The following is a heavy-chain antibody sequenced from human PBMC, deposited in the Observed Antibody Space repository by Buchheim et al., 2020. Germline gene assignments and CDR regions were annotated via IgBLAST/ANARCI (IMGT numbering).Heavy chain of an antibody. D-gene: IGHD6-6*01. CDR3: ADLIAARRNYYYGMDV. CDR1: GFTFSSYE. V-gene: IGHV3-48*03. Sequence: EVQLVESGGGLVQPGGSLRLSCAASGFTFSSYEMNWVRQAPGKGLEWVSYISSSGSTIYYADSVKGRFTISRDNAKNSLYLKMNSLRAEDTAVYYCADLIAARRNYYYGMDVWGQGTT. CDR2: ISSSGSTI. J-gene: IGHJ6*02.